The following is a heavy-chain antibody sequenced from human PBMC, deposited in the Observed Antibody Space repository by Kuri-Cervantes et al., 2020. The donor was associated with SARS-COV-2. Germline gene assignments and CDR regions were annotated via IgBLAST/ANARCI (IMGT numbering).Heavy chain of an antibody. D-gene: IGHD3-22*01. V-gene: IGHV1-46*01. Sequence: ASVKVSCKASGYTFTSYYMHWVRQAPGQGLEWMGIINPSGGSTSYAQKFQGRVTMTRGTSTSTVYMELSSLRSDDTAVYYCVRFRYYDDIRHASDIWGQGTMVTVSS. CDR1: GYTFTSYY. CDR3: VRFRYYDDIRHASDI. J-gene: IGHJ3*02. CDR2: INPSGGST.